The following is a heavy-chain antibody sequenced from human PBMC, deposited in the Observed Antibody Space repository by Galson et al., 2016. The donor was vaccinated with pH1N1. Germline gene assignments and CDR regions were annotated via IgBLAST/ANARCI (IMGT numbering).Heavy chain of an antibody. CDR1: GFTFRTYA. D-gene: IGHD3-22*01. J-gene: IGHJ4*02. Sequence: SLRLSCAASGFTFRTYAMHWVRQAPGKGLEYVSGINNLGGSTYYANSVKGRFTISRDNAKNTLYLQMSSLRPEDMAVYYCAREDYYDSSGFGYWGQGTRVTVSS. CDR2: INNLGGST. CDR3: AREDYYDSSGFGY. V-gene: IGHV3-64*01.